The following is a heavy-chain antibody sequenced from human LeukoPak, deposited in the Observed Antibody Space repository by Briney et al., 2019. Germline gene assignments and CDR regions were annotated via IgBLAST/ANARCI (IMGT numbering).Heavy chain of an antibody. CDR2: ISQDGSEK. Sequence: PGGSLRLSCSASGFTFTNYWMTWVRQAPGKGLEWVANISQDGSEKYYGDSVKGRFTISRDNAKNSLYLQMNSLRAEDTAVFYCARDPGITMERSDYWGQGTLVTVSS. V-gene: IGHV3-7*01. CDR1: GFTFTNYW. D-gene: IGHD3-10*01. J-gene: IGHJ4*02. CDR3: ARDPGITMERSDY.